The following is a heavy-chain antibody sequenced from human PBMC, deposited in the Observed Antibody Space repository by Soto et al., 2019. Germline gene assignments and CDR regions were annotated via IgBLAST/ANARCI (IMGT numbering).Heavy chain of an antibody. CDR1: GYSFPNFG. D-gene: IGHD3-9*01. J-gene: IGHJ5*02. V-gene: IGHV1-18*04. CDR3: TRAATYHDILTGHFPPRGFDP. CDR2: ISTDNGDT. Sequence: GASVKVACKACGYSFPNFGISWVRQAPGQGLEWLGWISTDNGDTKYAQKIQARVTLTTDTATTTVYMELTSLRPDDTAVYYCTRAATYHDILTGHFPPRGFDPQGQG.